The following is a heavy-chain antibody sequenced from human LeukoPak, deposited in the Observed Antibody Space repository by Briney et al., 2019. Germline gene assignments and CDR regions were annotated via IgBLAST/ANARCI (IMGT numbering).Heavy chain of an antibody. CDR2: IKQDGSEK. Sequence: GGSLRPSCAASGFTFSSYWMSWVRRAPGKGLEWVANIKQDGSEKYYVDSVKGRFTISGDNAKNSLYLQMNSLRAEDTAVYYCAREWYDYGGNSGDAYGYWGHGTLVTVSS. J-gene: IGHJ4*01. V-gene: IGHV3-7*01. D-gene: IGHD4-23*01. CDR3: AREWYDYGGNSGDAYGY. CDR1: GFTFSSYW.